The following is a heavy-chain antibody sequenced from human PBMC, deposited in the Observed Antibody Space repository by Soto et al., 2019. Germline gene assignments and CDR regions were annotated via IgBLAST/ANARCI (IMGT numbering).Heavy chain of an antibody. V-gene: IGHV3-53*01. Sequence: EVQLVESGGGLIQPGGSLRLSCAVSGFTVSNNYMSWVRQAPGKGLEGVSVIYSGGYTAYGDSVKGRFTISRDNSKNTIYPQINSVRAEDRALFDWATARGGGGYWGQGTLVTVSS. CDR1: GFTVSNNY. CDR2: IYSGGYT. D-gene: IGHD3-10*01. CDR3: ATARGGGGY. J-gene: IGHJ4*02.